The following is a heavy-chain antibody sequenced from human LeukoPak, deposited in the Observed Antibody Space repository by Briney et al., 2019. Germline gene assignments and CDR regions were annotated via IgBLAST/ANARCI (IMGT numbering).Heavy chain of an antibody. V-gene: IGHV4-34*01. CDR3: ARGAVADTGVRRYYYAMDV. CDR1: GGSFSGYY. D-gene: IGHD6-19*01. CDR2: INHSGST. J-gene: IGHJ6*02. Sequence: PSETLSLTCAVYGGSFSGYYWSWIRQPPGKGLEWIGEINHSGSTNYNPSLKSRVTISVDTSKNQFSLKLSSVTAADTAIYYCARGAVADTGVRRYYYAMDVWGQGTTVTVSS.